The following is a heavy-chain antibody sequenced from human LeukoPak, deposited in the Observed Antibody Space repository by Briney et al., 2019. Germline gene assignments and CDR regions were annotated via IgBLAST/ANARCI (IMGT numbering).Heavy chain of an antibody. Sequence: GGSLRLSCAASEFTFSSYVMAWVRQAPGKGLEWVSAISGSGGSTYYADSVKGRFTISRDNSKNTLYLQMNSLRAEDTAVYYCATLSFRRDYWGQGTLVTVSS. J-gene: IGHJ4*02. CDR1: EFTFSSYV. D-gene: IGHD2-21*01. CDR2: ISGSGGST. V-gene: IGHV3-23*01. CDR3: ATLSFRRDY.